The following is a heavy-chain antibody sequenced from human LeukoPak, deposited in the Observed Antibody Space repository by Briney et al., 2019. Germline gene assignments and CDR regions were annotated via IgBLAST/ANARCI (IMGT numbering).Heavy chain of an antibody. J-gene: IGHJ5*02. D-gene: IGHD3-3*01. CDR3: ARYLYGFWSGHTPTNWFDP. V-gene: IGHV4-4*07. CDR1: GGSISSYY. CDR2: IYTSGGT. Sequence: SETLSLTCTVSGGSISSYYWSWIRQPAGKGLEWIGRIYTSGGTNYNPSLKSRVTMSVDTSKNQFSLKLSSVTAADTAVYYCARYLYGFWSGHTPTNWFDPWGQGTLVTVSS.